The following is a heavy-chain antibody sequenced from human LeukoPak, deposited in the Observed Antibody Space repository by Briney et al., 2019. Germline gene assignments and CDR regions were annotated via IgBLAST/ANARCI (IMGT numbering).Heavy chain of an antibody. V-gene: IGHV3-21*06. CDR3: ARVGDQRAFDY. D-gene: IGHD2-2*01. CDR2: ISSSSTYI. Sequence: PGGSLRLSCAASGFSLTSYSMNWVRQAPGKGLEWVSYISSSSTYIYYADSVKGRFTISRDNAKNSLYLQMNSLRVEDTAVYYWARVGDQRAFDYGGQEILVTVSS. CDR1: GFSLTSYS. J-gene: IGHJ4*02.